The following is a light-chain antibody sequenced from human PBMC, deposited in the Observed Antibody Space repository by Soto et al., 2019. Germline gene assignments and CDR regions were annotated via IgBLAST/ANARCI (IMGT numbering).Light chain of an antibody. Sequence: QSVLTQPRSVSGSPGQSVTISCTGTSSDVGGYNYVSWYQQHPGKAPKLMIYDVSKRPSGVPDRFSGSKSGNTASLTISGLQAEDEADYYCCSYAGIETYVFGTGTKVTVL. J-gene: IGLJ1*01. CDR3: CSYAGIETYV. CDR1: SSDVGGYNY. V-gene: IGLV2-11*01. CDR2: DVS.